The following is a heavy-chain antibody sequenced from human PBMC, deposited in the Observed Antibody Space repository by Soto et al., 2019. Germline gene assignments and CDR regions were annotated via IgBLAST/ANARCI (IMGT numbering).Heavy chain of an antibody. D-gene: IGHD6-19*01. J-gene: IGHJ4*02. CDR2: IYWNDDK. Sequence: DSGPTLVNPTQTLTLTCTFSGFSLSTSGLGVGWIRQPPGKALEWLALIYWNDDKRYSPSLKARLTITKDTSKNQVVLTMTNMDPVDTATYYCAHRPSGWYLFDYWGQGTLVTVSS. V-gene: IGHV2-5*01. CDR3: AHRPSGWYLFDY. CDR1: GFSLSTSGLG.